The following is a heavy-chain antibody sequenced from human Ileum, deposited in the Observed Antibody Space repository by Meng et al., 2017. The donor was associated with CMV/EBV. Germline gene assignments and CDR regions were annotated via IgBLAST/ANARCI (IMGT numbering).Heavy chain of an antibody. V-gene: IGHV4-34*01. J-gene: IGHJ4*02. CDR1: GYY. CDR2: INHSGST. D-gene: IGHD3-3*01. CDR3: AREPHLTRVTIFGVVQSYYFDY. Sequence: GYYWSWIRQPPGKGLEWIGEINHSGSTNYNPSLKSRVTISVDTSKNQFSLKLSSVTAADTAVYYCAREPHLTRVTIFGVVQSYYFDYWGQGTLVTVSS.